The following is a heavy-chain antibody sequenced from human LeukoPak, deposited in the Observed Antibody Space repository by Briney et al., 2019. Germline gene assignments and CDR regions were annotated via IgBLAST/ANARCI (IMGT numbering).Heavy chain of an antibody. CDR2: IYYSGST. CDR1: GGSISSYY. Sequence: PSETLSLTCTVSGGSISSYYWSWIRQPPGKGLEWIGYIYYSGSTNYNPSLKSRVTISVDTYKNQLSLKLSSVTAADTAVYYCARGVDAFDIWGQGTMVTVSS. CDR3: ARGVDAFDI. V-gene: IGHV4-59*01. J-gene: IGHJ3*02.